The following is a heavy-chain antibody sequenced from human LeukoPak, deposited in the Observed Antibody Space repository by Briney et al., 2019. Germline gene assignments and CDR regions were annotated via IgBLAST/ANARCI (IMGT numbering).Heavy chain of an antibody. D-gene: IGHD3-10*01. J-gene: IGHJ4*02. CDR2: IYNSVTT. CDR1: GFTFSSYW. Sequence: GSLRLSCAASGFTFSSYWMSWVRQPPGKRLEWIAYIYNSVTTNYNPSLKSRLTISVDTSENQISLKLSSVTAADTAVYYCARHGPADSRSYPLDYWGQGTLVTVSS. CDR3: ARHGPADSRSYPLDY. V-gene: IGHV4-59*08.